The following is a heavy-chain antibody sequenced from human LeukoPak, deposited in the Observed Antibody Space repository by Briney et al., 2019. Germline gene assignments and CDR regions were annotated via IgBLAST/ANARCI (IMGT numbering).Heavy chain of an antibody. V-gene: IGHV1-46*01. J-gene: IGHJ4*02. CDR3: ARDGELRYFDWFEDILGNAYHYFDY. CDR1: GYTFTSYY. Sequence: GASVKVSCKASGYTFTSYYMHWVRQAPGQGLEWMGIINTSGGSTSYAQKFQGRVTMTRDTSTSTVYMELSSLRSEDTAVYYCARDGELRYFDWFEDILGNAYHYFDYWGQGTLVTVSS. D-gene: IGHD3-9*01. CDR2: INTSGGST.